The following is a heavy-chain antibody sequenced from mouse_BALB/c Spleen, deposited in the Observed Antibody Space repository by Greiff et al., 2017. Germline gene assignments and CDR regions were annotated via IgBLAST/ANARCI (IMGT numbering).Heavy chain of an antibody. V-gene: IGHV14-3*02. D-gene: IGHD2-14*01. CDR3: ARNYRSPYAMDY. CDR2: IDPANGNT. CDR1: GFNIKDTY. J-gene: IGHJ4*01. Sequence: EVQLQQSGAELVKPGASVKLSCTASGFNIKDTYMHWVKQRPEQGLEWIGRIDPANGNTKYDPKFQGKATITADTSSNTAYLQLSSLTSEDTAVYYCARNYRSPYAMDYWGQGTSVTVSS.